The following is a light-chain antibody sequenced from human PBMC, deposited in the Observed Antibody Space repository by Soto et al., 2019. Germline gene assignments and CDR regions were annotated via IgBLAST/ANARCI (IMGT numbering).Light chain of an antibody. CDR1: QSISSY. CDR2: DAS. J-gene: IGKJ3*01. CDR3: LQRSTWPFT. Sequence: EIVLTQSPATLSLSPGERATLSCRASQSISSYLAWYQQKPDQAPRLLIYDASNMATGIPARFSGSGSGTDFTVTISSLEPEDFAVYYCLQRSTWPFTFGPGTKVDIK. V-gene: IGKV3-11*01.